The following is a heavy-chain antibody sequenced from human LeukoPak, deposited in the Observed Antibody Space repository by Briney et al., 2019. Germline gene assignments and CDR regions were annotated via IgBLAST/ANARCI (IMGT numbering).Heavy chain of an antibody. D-gene: IGHD1-26*01. CDR2: INPNSGGT. V-gene: IGHV1-2*02. Sequence: GASVKVSCKASGYTFTGYYMHWVRQAPGQGLEWMGWINPNSGGTNYAQKFQGRVTMTRDTSISTAYMELSRLRSDDTAVYYCARVALSWDSGYYYMDVWGKGTTVTVSS. CDR3: ARVALSWDSGYYYMDV. J-gene: IGHJ6*03. CDR1: GYTFTGYY.